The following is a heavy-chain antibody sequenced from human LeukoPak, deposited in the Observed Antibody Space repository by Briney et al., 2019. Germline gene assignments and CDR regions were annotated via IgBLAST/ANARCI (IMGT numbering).Heavy chain of an antibody. D-gene: IGHD3-22*01. J-gene: IGHJ4*02. CDR3: ARDYYDSSGYYAEFDY. CDR2: IIPIFGTA. CDR1: GGTFSSYA. V-gene: IGHV1-69*13. Sequence: ASVKVSCKASGGTFSSYAISWVRQAPGQGLEWMGGIIPIFGTANYAQKFQGRVTITADESTSTAYVELSSLRSEDTAVYYCARDYYDSSGYYAEFDYWGQGTLVTVSS.